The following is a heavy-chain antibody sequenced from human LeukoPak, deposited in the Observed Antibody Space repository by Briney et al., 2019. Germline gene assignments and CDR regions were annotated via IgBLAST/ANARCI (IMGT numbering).Heavy chain of an antibody. CDR3: ARDSQGYYDFWSGQDAFDI. J-gene: IGHJ3*02. CDR2: ISSSSSYI. Sequence: GGSLRLSCAASGFTFSSYSMNWVRQAPGKGLEWVSSISSSSSYIYYADSVKGRFTISRDNSKNTLYLQMNSLRAEDTAVYYCARDSQGYYDFWSGQDAFDIWGQGTMVTVSS. V-gene: IGHV3-21*01. D-gene: IGHD3-3*01. CDR1: GFTFSSYS.